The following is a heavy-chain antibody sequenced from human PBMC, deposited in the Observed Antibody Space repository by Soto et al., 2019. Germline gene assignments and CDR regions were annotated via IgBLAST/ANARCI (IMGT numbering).Heavy chain of an antibody. CDR3: ARDPYRGLPDY. V-gene: IGHV4-4*02. D-gene: IGHD2-21*01. CDR1: GGSIDSSNW. Sequence: QVQLQESGPGLVKPSGTLSLTCAVCGGSIDSSNWWTWVRQPPGKGLEWFGEIYHTGNTNYKPSLKGRVTLSVDKSKNQYSLKLNSVTAADTAVYYCARDPYRGLPDYWGRGTLVTVSS. CDR2: IYHTGNT. J-gene: IGHJ4*02.